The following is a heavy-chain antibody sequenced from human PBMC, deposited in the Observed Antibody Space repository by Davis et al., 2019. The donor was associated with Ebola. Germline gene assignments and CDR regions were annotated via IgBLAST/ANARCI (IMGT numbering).Heavy chain of an antibody. CDR3: ARDGPDIVVWHYYYGMDV. CDR2: IYSGGST. CDR1: GFTVSSNY. Sequence: GGSLRLSCAASGFTVSSNYMSWVRQAPGKGLEWVSVIYSGGSTYYADSVKGRFTISRDNSKNTLYLQMNSLRAEDTAVYYCARDGPDIVVWHYYYGMDVWGQGTTVTVSS. V-gene: IGHV3-66*01. J-gene: IGHJ6*02. D-gene: IGHD2-15*01.